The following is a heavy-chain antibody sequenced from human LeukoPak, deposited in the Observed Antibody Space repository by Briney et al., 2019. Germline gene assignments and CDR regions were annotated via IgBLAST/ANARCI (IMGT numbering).Heavy chain of an antibody. Sequence: ASVKVSCKASGYTFTSYDINWVRQATGQGLEWMGWMNPNSGNTGHAQKFQGRVTITRNTSISTAYMELSSLRSEDTAVYYCARGHSSGWYWLDYWGQGTLVTVSS. CDR1: GYTFTSYD. J-gene: IGHJ4*02. CDR2: MNPNSGNT. V-gene: IGHV1-8*01. CDR3: ARGHSSGWYWLDY. D-gene: IGHD6-19*01.